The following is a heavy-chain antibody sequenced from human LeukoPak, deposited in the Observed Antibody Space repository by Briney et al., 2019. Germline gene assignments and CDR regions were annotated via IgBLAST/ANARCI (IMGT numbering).Heavy chain of an antibody. CDR3: ARAYYDILTGYSSSFDY. V-gene: IGHV1-2*02. D-gene: IGHD3-9*01. J-gene: IGHJ4*02. CDR1: GYTFTGYY. Sequence: PVASVKVSCKASGYTFTGYYMHWVRQAPGQGLEWMGWINPNSGGTNYAQKFQGRVTMTRDTSISTAYMELSRLRSDATAVYYCARAYYDILTGYSSSFDYWGQGTLVTVSS. CDR2: INPNSGGT.